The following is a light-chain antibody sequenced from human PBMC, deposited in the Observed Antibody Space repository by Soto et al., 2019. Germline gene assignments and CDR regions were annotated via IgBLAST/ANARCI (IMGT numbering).Light chain of an antibody. CDR3: GTWDISLNTYV. CDR1: SSDIGNNY. J-gene: IGLJ1*01. CDR2: END. Sequence: QSVLTQPPSISAAPGQKVTISCSGGSSDIGNNYVSWYQQLAGTAPKLLIYENDKRPSGIPERFSGSKSGTSATLDITGLQTGDEADNYCGTWDISLNTYVFGTGTKLTVL. V-gene: IGLV1-51*02.